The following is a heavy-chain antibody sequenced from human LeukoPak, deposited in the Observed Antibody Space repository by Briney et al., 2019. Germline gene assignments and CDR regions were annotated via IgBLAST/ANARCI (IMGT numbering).Heavy chain of an antibody. D-gene: IGHD3-22*01. CDR3: ARDRLLYYYDSGPTGHFQH. J-gene: IGHJ1*01. CDR2: IKSKTDGGTT. CDR1: GFTFSNAW. V-gene: IGHV3-15*01. Sequence: GGSLRLSCAASGFTFSNAWMSWVRQAPGKGLEWVGRIKSKTDGGTTDYAAPVKGRFTISRDNAKNSLYLQMSSLRADDTAVYYCARDRLLYYYDSGPTGHFQHWGQGTLVTV.